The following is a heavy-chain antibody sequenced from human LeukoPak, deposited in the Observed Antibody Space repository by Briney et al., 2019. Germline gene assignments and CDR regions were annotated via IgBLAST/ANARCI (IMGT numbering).Heavy chain of an antibody. Sequence: GASVKVSCKTSGYRFTTYFMNWLRQAPGQGLEWMGNIDTRNGNPKYAQGFTGHFVFSLDTSVSTTYLQINNLKPEDTAVYYCARGTPTPGVDHWGQRTLVTVPS. CDR3: ARGTPTPGVDH. CDR2: IDTRNGNP. CDR1: GYRFTTYF. J-gene: IGHJ4*02. D-gene: IGHD1-1*01. V-gene: IGHV7-4-1*02.